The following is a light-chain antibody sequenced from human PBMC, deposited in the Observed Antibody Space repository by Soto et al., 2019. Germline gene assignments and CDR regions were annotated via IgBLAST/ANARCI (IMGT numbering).Light chain of an antibody. CDR1: QDISNY. Sequence: DIQMTQSPSSLSASVGDRVTITCQASQDISNYLNWYQQQPRKAPKLLIYDASNLETGVPSRFSGSGSVTDFTFTISSLQPEDIATYYCQQYDNLHLTFGGGTKVEIK. CDR2: DAS. V-gene: IGKV1-33*01. CDR3: QQYDNLHLT. J-gene: IGKJ4*01.